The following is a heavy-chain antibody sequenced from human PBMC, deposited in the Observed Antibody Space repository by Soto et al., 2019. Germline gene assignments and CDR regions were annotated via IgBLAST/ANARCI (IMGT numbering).Heavy chain of an antibody. V-gene: IGHV3-33*01. CDR2: IWYDGSNK. Sequence: GESLKISCAASGFTFSSYGMHWVRQAPGKGLEWVAVIWYDGSNKYYADSVKGRFTISRDNSKNTLYLQMNSLRAEDTAVYYCARDGGVATPGFDYWGQGTLVTVSS. D-gene: IGHD2-15*01. CDR3: ARDGGVATPGFDY. J-gene: IGHJ4*02. CDR1: GFTFSSYG.